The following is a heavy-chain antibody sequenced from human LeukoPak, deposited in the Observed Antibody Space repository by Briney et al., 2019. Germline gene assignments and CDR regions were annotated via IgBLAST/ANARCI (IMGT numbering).Heavy chain of an antibody. D-gene: IGHD1-1*01. CDR3: VKDSGRVRGTPDS. Sequence: GGSLRLSCSASGFVFSIYTMYWVRQAPGKGPEYVSTISGSGNGGSIYYADSVKGRFTISRDDSKSIVYLQMNGLRSEDTAVYYCVKDSGRVRGTPDSWGQGTLVTVSS. CDR1: GFVFSIYT. CDR2: ISGSGNGGSI. V-gene: IGHV3-64D*06. J-gene: IGHJ4*02.